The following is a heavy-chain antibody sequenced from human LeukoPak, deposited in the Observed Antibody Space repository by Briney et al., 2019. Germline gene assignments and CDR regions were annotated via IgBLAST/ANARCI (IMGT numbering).Heavy chain of an antibody. J-gene: IGHJ4*02. CDR1: GCTFSDYT. D-gene: IGHD3-22*01. CDR3: ARGSSGGDN. V-gene: IGHV3-21*01. Sequence: GGSLRLSCAASGCTFSDYTMNWVRQAPGKGLEWVSSISSRSDYIHYADSVKGRFTISRDNAENSLFLQMNSLRADDTAVYYCARGSSGGDNWGQGTLVTVSS. CDR2: ISSRSDYI.